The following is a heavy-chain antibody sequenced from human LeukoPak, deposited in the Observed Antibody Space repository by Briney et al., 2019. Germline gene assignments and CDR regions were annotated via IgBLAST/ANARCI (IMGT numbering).Heavy chain of an antibody. Sequence: GGSLKLSCAASGFTFSGSAMHWVRQASGKGLEWVGRIRSKANSYATAYAASVKGRFTISRDDSKNTAYLQMNSLKTEDTAVYYCTSIDSEYYYGMDVWGQGTTVTVSS. CDR1: GFTFSGSA. V-gene: IGHV3-73*01. J-gene: IGHJ6*02. D-gene: IGHD2-15*01. CDR2: IRSKANSYAT. CDR3: TSIDSEYYYGMDV.